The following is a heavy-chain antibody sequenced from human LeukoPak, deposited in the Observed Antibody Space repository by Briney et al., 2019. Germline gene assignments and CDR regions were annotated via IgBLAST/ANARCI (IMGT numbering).Heavy chain of an antibody. D-gene: IGHD6-13*01. CDR2: IIPIFGTA. CDR1: GGTFSSYA. Sequence: SVKVSCKASGGTFSSYAISWVRQAPGQGLEWMGRIIPIFGTANYAQKFQGRVTITTDESTSTAYMELSSLRSEDTAVYYCAPGIAAAGTYDYWGQGTLVTVSS. J-gene: IGHJ4*02. V-gene: IGHV1-69*05. CDR3: APGIAAAGTYDY.